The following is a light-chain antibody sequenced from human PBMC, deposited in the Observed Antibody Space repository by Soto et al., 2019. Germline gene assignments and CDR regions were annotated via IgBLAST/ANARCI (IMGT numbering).Light chain of an antibody. CDR2: AAS. J-gene: IGKJ1*01. V-gene: IGKV1-17*01. CDR1: QGIRND. CDR3: LQHNSYPWA. Sequence: DIQMTQSPSSLSASVGDRVTITCRASQGIRNDLDWFQQKPGKAPKRLIYAASSLQSGVPSRFSGSGSGTEFSLTISSLQPEDFATYYCLQHNSYPWAFGQGTKVEIK.